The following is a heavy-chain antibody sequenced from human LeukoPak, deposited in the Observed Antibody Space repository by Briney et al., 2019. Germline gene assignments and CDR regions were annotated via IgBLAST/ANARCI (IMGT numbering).Heavy chain of an antibody. D-gene: IGHD6-19*01. CDR1: GFTFSSYA. CDR2: ISGRGGST. V-gene: IGHV3-23*01. CDR3: AKDFSSGWCIDD. J-gene: IGHJ4*02. Sequence: GGSLRLSCAASGFTFSSYAMSWVRQAPGKGLKRVSAISGRGGSTYHADSVKGRFIISRDNSKNTLYLQMNSLRAEDTAVYYCAKDFSSGWCIDDWGQGTLVTVSS.